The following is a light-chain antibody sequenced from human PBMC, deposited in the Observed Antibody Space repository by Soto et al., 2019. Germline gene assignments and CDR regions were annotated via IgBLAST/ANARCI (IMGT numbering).Light chain of an antibody. CDR2: EGT. Sequence: QSALTQPAPVSGSPGQSITISCTGTNNLVSWYQQHPGKAPKVVVYEGTKRPSGVSNRFSGSNSGGTASLTISGLQAKDEASYFCCAYVGARSYVFGPGTKVTVL. J-gene: IGLJ1*01. V-gene: IGLV2-23*01. CDR3: CAYVGARSYV. CDR1: NNL.